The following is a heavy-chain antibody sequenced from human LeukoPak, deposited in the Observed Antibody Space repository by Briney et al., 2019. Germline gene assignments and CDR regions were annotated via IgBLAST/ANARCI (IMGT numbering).Heavy chain of an antibody. CDR1: GFTFSSYA. Sequence: GGSLRLSCAASGFTFSSYAMSWVRQAPGKGLEWVSAISGSGGSTYYADSVKGRFTISSDNSKNTLYLQMNSLRAEDTAVYYCARGSSSRWRPYYYYYGMDVWGQGTTVTVSS. D-gene: IGHD6-13*01. CDR2: ISGSGGST. CDR3: ARGSSSRWRPYYYYYGMDV. V-gene: IGHV3-23*01. J-gene: IGHJ6*02.